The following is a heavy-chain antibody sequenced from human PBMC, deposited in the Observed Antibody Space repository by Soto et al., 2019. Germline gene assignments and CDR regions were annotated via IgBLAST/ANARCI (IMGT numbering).Heavy chain of an antibody. CDR3: ASPRGGSGSYYYYYYGMDV. V-gene: IGHV1-69*02. J-gene: IGHJ6*02. CDR2: IIPILGIA. D-gene: IGHD3-10*01. Sequence: QVQLVQSGAEVKKPGSSVKVSCKASGGTFSSYTISWVRQAPGQGLEWMGRIIPILGIANYAQKFQGRVTLTPDKXXRXAXXELSSLRSEDTAVYYCASPRGGSGSYYYYYYGMDVWGQGTTVTVSS. CDR1: GGTFSSYT.